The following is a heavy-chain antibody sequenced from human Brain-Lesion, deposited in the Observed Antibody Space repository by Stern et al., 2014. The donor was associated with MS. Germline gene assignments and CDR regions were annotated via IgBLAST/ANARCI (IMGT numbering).Heavy chain of an antibody. Sequence: QLQLQESGPGLVKPSQTLSLTCTVSGGSISSGSDYWSWIRQPVGQGLEWIGRIHPSGSAFYTPSLKSRVTISTDTSMNQFSLELNSATAADTAIYYCASGYRIFDYWGQGILVTVSS. CDR2: IHPSGSA. CDR1: GGSISSGSDY. J-gene: IGHJ4*02. CDR3: ASGYRIFDY. V-gene: IGHV4-61*02. D-gene: IGHD5-18*01.